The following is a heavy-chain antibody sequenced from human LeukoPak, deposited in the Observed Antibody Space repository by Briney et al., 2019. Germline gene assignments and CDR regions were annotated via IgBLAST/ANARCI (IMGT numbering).Heavy chain of an antibody. J-gene: IGHJ3*02. CDR1: GYTFTGYY. CDR2: IEPNSGDT. CDR3: AREGLASNYYDSSGYFDI. Sequence: ASVKVSCKASGYTFTGYYMHWVRQAPGQGLEWMGWIEPNSGDTNYPEKFQGRITMTRDTSISTAYMELSRLRSDDTAVYYCAREGLASNYYDSSGYFDIWGQGTMVTVSS. D-gene: IGHD3-22*01. V-gene: IGHV1-2*02.